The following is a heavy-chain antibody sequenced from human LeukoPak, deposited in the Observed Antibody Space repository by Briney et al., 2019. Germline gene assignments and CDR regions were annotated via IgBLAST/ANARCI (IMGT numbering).Heavy chain of an antibody. V-gene: IGHV4-39*01. J-gene: IGHJ5*02. Sequence: SETLSLTCTVSGGSISSSSYYWGWIRQPPGKGLEWIGSIYYSGSTYYNPSLKSRVTISVDTSKNRFSLKLSSVTAADTAVYYCARHGSYGSGIPNWFDPWGQGTLVTVSS. CDR1: GGSISSSSYY. CDR2: IYYSGST. CDR3: ARHGSYGSGIPNWFDP. D-gene: IGHD3-10*01.